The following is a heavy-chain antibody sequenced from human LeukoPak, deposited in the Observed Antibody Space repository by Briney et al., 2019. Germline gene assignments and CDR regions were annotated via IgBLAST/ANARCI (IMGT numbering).Heavy chain of an antibody. CDR1: GYTFSSYD. Sequence: GASGKVSCKASGYTFSSYDINWVRQATGQGLEWMGWMNPNSGNTGYAQKFQGRVTMTRNTSISTGYMELGSLRSEDTAVYYCARVRSTIFGVAQMYYFDYWGQGTLVTVSS. D-gene: IGHD3-3*01. CDR2: MNPNSGNT. CDR3: ARVRSTIFGVAQMYYFDY. V-gene: IGHV1-8*01. J-gene: IGHJ4*02.